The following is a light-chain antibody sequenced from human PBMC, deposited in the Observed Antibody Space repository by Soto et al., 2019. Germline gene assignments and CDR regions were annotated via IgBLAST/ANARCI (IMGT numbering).Light chain of an antibody. CDR3: QQYGRSAWT. CDR2: GAS. CDR1: QSVSSSY. V-gene: IGKV3-20*01. J-gene: IGKJ1*01. Sequence: ETVLTQSPGTLSLSPGERATLSCRASQSVSSSYLAWYQHKPGQAPRLLIYGASSRATGIPDRFSGSGSGTDFTHTISSLEPEDFAVYYCQQYGRSAWTLGQGTKVEIK.